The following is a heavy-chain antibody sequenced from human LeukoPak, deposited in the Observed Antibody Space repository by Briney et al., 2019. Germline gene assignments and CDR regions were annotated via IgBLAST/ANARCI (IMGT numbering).Heavy chain of an antibody. CDR1: GYTFTGYY. Sequence: ASVKVSCKASGYTFTGYYMHWVRRAPGQGLEWMGWINPNSGGTNYAQKFQGRVTMTRDTSISTAYMELSRLRSDDTAVYYCARELEPWGYYYGMDVWGQGTTVTVSS. D-gene: IGHD1-26*01. V-gene: IGHV1-2*02. CDR2: INPNSGGT. CDR3: ARELEPWGYYYGMDV. J-gene: IGHJ6*02.